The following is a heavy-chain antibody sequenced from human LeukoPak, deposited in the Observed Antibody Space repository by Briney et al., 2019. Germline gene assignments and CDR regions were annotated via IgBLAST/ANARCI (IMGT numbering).Heavy chain of an antibody. D-gene: IGHD6-19*01. V-gene: IGHV3-23*01. J-gene: IGHJ4*02. Sequence: GGTLRLSCAASGFTFSSYAMSWVRQAPGKGLEWVSAISGSGSSTYYADSVKGRFTISRDNSKDTLYLQMNSLRAEDTAVYYCAKPRENSSGVGRYFDYCGQGAPVTVSS. CDR3: AKPRENSSGVGRYFDY. CDR2: ISGSGSST. CDR1: GFTFSSYA.